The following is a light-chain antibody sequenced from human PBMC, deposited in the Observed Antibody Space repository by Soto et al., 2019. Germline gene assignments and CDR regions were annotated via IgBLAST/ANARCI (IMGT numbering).Light chain of an antibody. CDR1: SSNIGAGYD. J-gene: IGLJ2*01. V-gene: IGLV1-40*01. Sequence: VLTQPPSVSGAPGQRVTISCTGSSSNIGAGYDVHWYQQLPGTAPKLLIYGNNNRPSGVPDRFSGSKSGTSASLAITGLQAEDEADYYCQSSDSSLSGSVVFGGGTKLTVL. CDR2: GNN. CDR3: QSSDSSLSGSVV.